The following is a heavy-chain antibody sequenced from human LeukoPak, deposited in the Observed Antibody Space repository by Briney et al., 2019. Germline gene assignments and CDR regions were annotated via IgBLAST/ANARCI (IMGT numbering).Heavy chain of an antibody. J-gene: IGHJ4*02. CDR3: ARWRFGRGSHYFDY. Sequence: SETLSLTRTVSGGSISSSSYYWGWIRQPPGKGLEWIGSIYYSGSTYYNPSLKSRVTISVDTSKNQFSLKLSSVTAADTAVYCCARWRFGRGSHYFDYWGQGTLVTVSS. CDR2: IYYSGST. CDR1: GGSISSSSYY. V-gene: IGHV4-39*07. D-gene: IGHD3-16*01.